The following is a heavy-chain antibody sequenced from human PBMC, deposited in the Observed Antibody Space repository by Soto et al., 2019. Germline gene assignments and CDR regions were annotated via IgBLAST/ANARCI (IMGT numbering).Heavy chain of an antibody. D-gene: IGHD2-2*01. CDR2: ISSSSSYI. J-gene: IGHJ5*02. CDR3: ARDPVPAAAGWFDP. Sequence: GGSLRLSCAASGFTFSSHSMNWVRQAPGKGLEWVSSISSSSSYIYYADSVKGRFTISRDNAKNSLYLQMNSLRAEDTAVYYCARDPVPAAAGWFDPWGQGTLVTVSS. V-gene: IGHV3-21*01. CDR1: GFTFSSHS.